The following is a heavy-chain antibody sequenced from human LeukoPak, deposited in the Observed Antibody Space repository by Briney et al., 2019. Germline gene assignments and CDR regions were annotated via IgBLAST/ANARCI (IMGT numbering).Heavy chain of an antibody. D-gene: IGHD2-2*01. CDR3: ARDRCSSTSCYYDY. V-gene: IGHV1-8*01. CDR2: MNPNSGNT. J-gene: IGHJ4*02. CDR1: GYTFTSYD. Sequence: ASVKVSCKASGYTFTSYDINWVRQATGQGLEWMGWMNPNSGNTGYAQEFQGRVTMTRNTSISTAYMELSSLRSEDTAVYYCARDRCSSTSCYYDYWGQGTLVTVSS.